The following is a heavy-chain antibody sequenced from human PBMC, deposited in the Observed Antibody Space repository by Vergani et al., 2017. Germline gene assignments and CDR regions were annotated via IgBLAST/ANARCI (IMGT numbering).Heavy chain of an antibody. Sequence: EVQLVQSGAEVKKPGATMKISCKVSGYTFTDHYMHWVKQAPGKGLEWMGLVDPEDGETIYAEKFKGRVTIDADTSTDTAHLELSSLRSDDTAVYYCATPQTVTTGGMEVWGQGTTVIVSS. CDR1: GYTFTDHY. CDR2: VDPEDGET. D-gene: IGHD4-17*01. J-gene: IGHJ6*02. CDR3: ATPQTVTTGGMEV. V-gene: IGHV1-69-2*01.